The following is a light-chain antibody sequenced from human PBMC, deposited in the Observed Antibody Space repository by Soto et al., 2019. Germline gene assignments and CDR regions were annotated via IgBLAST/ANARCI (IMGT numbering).Light chain of an antibody. CDR1: SSDVGGYNY. J-gene: IGLJ1*01. CDR2: EVS. CDR3: NSYAGSNTLYV. V-gene: IGLV2-8*01. Sequence: QPARNQPPSANGSPVHSGTISCNGTSSDVGGYNYVSLYQKHPGKAPKLMIYEVSKRPSEVPDRFSGSKSGNTASLTVSGLQAEDEADYYCNSYAGSNTLYVFGTVTKFTV.